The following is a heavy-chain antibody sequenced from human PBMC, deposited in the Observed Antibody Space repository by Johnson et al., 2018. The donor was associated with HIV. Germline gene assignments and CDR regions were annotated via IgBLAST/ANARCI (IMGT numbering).Heavy chain of an antibody. CDR1: GFTFSDYY. D-gene: IGHD3-22*01. J-gene: IGHJ3*01. V-gene: IGHV3-11*01. CDR3: ARATYYYDTSGYLTRPRAFDV. CDR2: ISGSGGAI. Sequence: VQLVESGGGVVQPGRSLRLSCAASGFTFSDYYMSWIRQAPGKGLEWVSYISGSGGAIYYADSVKGRFTIYRDNAKNSLYLQMNSLRAEDTALYYCARATYYYDTSGYLTRPRAFDVWGQGTMVTVSS.